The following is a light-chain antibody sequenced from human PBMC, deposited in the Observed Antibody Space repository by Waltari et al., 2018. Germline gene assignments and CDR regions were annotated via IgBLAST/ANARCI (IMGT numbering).Light chain of an antibody. Sequence: EIVLTQSPGTLSLSPGERATLSCRASPSVSSSYLAWYQQKPGKATGLLIYGASSRATGIPDRFSGSGSGTDFTLTISRLESEDFAVYYCQQYGSSRTFGQGTKLEIK. CDR1: PSVSSSY. J-gene: IGKJ2*01. CDR3: QQYGSSRT. V-gene: IGKV3-20*01. CDR2: GAS.